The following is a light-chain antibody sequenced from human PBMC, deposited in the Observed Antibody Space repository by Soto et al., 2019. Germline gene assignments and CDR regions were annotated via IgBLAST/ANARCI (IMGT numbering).Light chain of an antibody. Sequence: QSALTQPPSASGSPGQSVTISCTGTSSDVGGYDYVSWYQQYPGKTPKLMIYEVSNRPSGVSNRFSGSKSGNTASLTISGLQAEDETDYYCFSYTSSGTYVFGTGTKLTVL. CDR3: FSYTSSGTYV. CDR1: SSDVGGYDY. J-gene: IGLJ1*01. V-gene: IGLV2-14*01. CDR2: EVS.